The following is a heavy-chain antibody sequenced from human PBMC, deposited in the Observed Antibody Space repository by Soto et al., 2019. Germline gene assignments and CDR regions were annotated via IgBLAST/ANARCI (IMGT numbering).Heavy chain of an antibody. CDR1: GFTFSSYS. Sequence: GGSLRLSCAASGFTFSSYSMNWVRQAPGKGLEWVSYISSSSSTIYYADSVKGRFTISRDNAKNSLYLQMNSLRDEDTAVYYCAREQVSITYYDILTGYYHPDAFDIWCQGTMVTV. D-gene: IGHD3-9*01. V-gene: IGHV3-48*02. CDR2: ISSSSSTI. J-gene: IGHJ3*02. CDR3: AREQVSITYYDILTGYYHPDAFDI.